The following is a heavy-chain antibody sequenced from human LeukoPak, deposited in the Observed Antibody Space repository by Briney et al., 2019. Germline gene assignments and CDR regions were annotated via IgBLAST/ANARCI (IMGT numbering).Heavy chain of an antibody. Sequence: ASVKVSCKAPGYTLTSYGISWVRQAPGQGLEWMGWISAYNGNTNYAQKLQGRVTMTTDTSTSTAYMELRSLRSDDTAVYYCASHYCSSTSCYPEYFQHWGQGTLVTVSS. CDR2: ISAYNGNT. CDR1: GYTLTSYG. D-gene: IGHD2-2*01. J-gene: IGHJ1*01. CDR3: ASHYCSSTSCYPEYFQH. V-gene: IGHV1-18*01.